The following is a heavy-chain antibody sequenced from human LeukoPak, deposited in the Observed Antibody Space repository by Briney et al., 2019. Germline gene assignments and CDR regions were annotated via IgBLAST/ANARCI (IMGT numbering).Heavy chain of an antibody. Sequence: ETLSLTCTVSGGSISSYYWSWIRQPPGKGLEWIGEINHSGSTSYNPSLKSRVTISVDTSKNQFSLKLSSVTAADTAVYYCARGTRSLIAAAGTEDYWGQGTLVTVSS. J-gene: IGHJ4*02. CDR3: ARGTRSLIAAAGTEDY. CDR1: GGSISSYY. D-gene: IGHD6-13*01. V-gene: IGHV4-34*01. CDR2: INHSGST.